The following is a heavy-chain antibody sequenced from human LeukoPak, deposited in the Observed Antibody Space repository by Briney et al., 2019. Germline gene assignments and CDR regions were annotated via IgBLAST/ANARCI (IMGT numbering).Heavy chain of an antibody. V-gene: IGHV3-74*01. CDR2: INSDGSST. CDR3: ASLGYCSGGSCDY. Sequence: GSLRLSCAASGFTFSSYAMSWVRQAPGKGLVWVSRINSDGSSTSYADSVKGRFTISRDNAKNTLYLQMNSLRAEDTAVYYCASLGYCSGGSCDYWGQGTLVTVSS. D-gene: IGHD2-15*01. J-gene: IGHJ4*02. CDR1: GFTFSSYA.